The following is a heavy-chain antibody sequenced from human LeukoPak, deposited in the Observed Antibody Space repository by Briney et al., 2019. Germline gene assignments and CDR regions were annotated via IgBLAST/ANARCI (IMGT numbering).Heavy chain of an antibody. J-gene: IGHJ4*02. V-gene: IGHV1-3*01. CDR3: ARGRTTGYYPDY. D-gene: IGHD3-9*01. Sequence: ASVKVSCKASGYTFTSYAMHWVRQAPGQRLEWMGWINAGNGNTKYSQKFQGRVTITRDTSASTAYMELSSLRSEDTAVYYCARGRTTGYYPDYWGQGTLVTVSS. CDR1: GYTFTSYA. CDR2: INAGNGNT.